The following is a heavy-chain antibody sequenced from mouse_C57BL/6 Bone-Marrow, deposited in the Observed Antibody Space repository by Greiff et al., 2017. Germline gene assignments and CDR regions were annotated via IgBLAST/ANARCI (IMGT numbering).Heavy chain of an antibody. CDR2: ISSGSSTI. J-gene: IGHJ3*01. CDR3: ARGKPAWFAY. Sequence: EVKLMESGGGLVKPGGSLKLSCAASGFTFSDYGMHWVRQAPEKGLEWVAYISSGSSTIYYADTVKGRFTISRDNAKNTLCLQMTSLRSEDTAMYYCARGKPAWFAYWGQGTLVTVSA. V-gene: IGHV5-17*01. CDR1: GFTFSDYG.